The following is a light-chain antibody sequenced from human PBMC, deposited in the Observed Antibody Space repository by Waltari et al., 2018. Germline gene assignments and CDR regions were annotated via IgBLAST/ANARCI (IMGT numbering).Light chain of an antibody. Sequence: QSALTQPASVSGSPGQSITISCYGTSSDIGFYNYVSWYQQHPGKAPKLMIYDVSQRPSGVSDPFSGSKSGNTASLTISGLQAEDEADYYCNSYTGSSSWVFGGGTK. V-gene: IGLV2-14*01. J-gene: IGLJ3*02. CDR3: NSYTGSSSWV. CDR2: DVS. CDR1: SSDIGFYNY.